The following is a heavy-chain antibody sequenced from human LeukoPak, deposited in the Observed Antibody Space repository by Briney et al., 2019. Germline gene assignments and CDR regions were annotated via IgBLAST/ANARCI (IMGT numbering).Heavy chain of an antibody. Sequence: SETLSLTCSVSGGSISSGGYYWSWIRQHPGKGLEWIGYIYYSGSTYYNPSLKSRVTISVDTSKNQFSLKLSSVTAADTAVYYCARANLTDYYYYGSGSPDYWGQGTLVTVSS. J-gene: IGHJ4*02. CDR2: IYYSGST. V-gene: IGHV4-31*03. D-gene: IGHD3-10*01. CDR3: ARANLTDYYYYGSGSPDY. CDR1: GGSISSGGYY.